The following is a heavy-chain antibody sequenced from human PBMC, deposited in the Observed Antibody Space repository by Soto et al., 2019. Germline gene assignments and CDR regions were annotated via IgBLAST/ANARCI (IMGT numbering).Heavy chain of an antibody. J-gene: IGHJ5*02. D-gene: IGHD2-8*01. CDR3: AKDLGGEWFIYTWFDP. Sequence: ELQLLESGGGLVQPGGSLRLSCAASGFTFSDYAMSWVRQAPGKGLEWVSAIGTRDDIFYADSVKGRFTISRDDSKNTLYRKMTSRRAETTALYYCAKDLGGEWFIYTWFDPWGQGTLVTVSS. CDR2: IGTRDDI. V-gene: IGHV3-23*01. CDR1: GFTFSDYA.